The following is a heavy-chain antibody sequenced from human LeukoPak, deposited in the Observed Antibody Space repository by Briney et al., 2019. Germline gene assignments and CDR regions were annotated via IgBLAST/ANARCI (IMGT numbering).Heavy chain of an antibody. V-gene: IGHV3-74*01. Sequence: GSLRLSCAASGFTFSSYWMHWVRQAPGKGLVWVSRINRNGSSTSYADSVKGRFTISRDNAKNTLYLQMNSLRAEDTAVYYCAGPYSSGWYLPWFDPWGQGTLVTVSS. D-gene: IGHD6-13*01. J-gene: IGHJ5*02. CDR2: INRNGSST. CDR1: GFTFSSYW. CDR3: AGPYSSGWYLPWFDP.